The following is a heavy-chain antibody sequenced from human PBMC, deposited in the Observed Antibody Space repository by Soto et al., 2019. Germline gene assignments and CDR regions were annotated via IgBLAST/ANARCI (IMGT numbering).Heavy chain of an antibody. D-gene: IGHD4-17*01. CDR2: ISYDGSNK. CDR1: GFTFSSYG. CDR3: AKDPLLYGDLACYFDY. Sequence: PGGSLRLSCAASGFTFSSYGMHWVRQAPGKGLEWVAVISYDGSNKYYADSVKGRFTISRDNSKNTLYLQMNSLRAEDTAVYYCAKDPLLYGDLACYFDYWGQGTLVTVSS. J-gene: IGHJ4*02. V-gene: IGHV3-30*18.